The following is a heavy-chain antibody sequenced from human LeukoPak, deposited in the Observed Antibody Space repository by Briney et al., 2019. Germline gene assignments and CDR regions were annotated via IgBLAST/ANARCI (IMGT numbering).Heavy chain of an antibody. J-gene: IGHJ5*02. CDR1: GFTFSSYS. D-gene: IGHD3-9*01. V-gene: IGHV3-21*04. CDR3: AKDPTSVGGRHDWLLDS. CDR2: ISSGSSYI. Sequence: RGSLRLSCAASGFTFSSYSMNWVRQAPGKGLEWVPSISSGSSYIYYADSVKGRFTISRDNAKNSLYLQMNSLRAEDTAVYYCAKDPTSVGGRHDWLLDSWGQGTLVTVSS.